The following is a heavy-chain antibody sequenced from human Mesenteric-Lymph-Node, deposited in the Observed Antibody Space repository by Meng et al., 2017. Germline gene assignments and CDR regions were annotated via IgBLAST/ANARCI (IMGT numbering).Heavy chain of an antibody. CDR3: ARDRLYGSGSHNGPLDY. CDR2: IWFDGSER. CDR1: GFTFNNYG. Sequence: GESLKISCAASGFTFNNYGMHWVRQGPGMGVEWVAVIWFDGSERYYADFVKGRFTVSRDNFKNTLYLQMDSLRAEDKAVYYCARDRLYGSGSHNGPLDYWGQGTLVTVSS. D-gene: IGHD3-10*01. J-gene: IGHJ4*02. V-gene: IGHV3-33*01.